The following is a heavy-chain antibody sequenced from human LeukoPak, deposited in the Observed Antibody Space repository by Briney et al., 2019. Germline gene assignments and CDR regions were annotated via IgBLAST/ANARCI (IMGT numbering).Heavy chain of an antibody. CDR1: GGSISSSSYY. CDR3: ARDRVAARGFDY. CDR2: IYYSGST. J-gene: IGHJ4*02. D-gene: IGHD6-6*01. Sequence: SETLSLTCTVSGGSISSSSYYWGWIRQPPGKGLEWIGSIYYSGSTYYNPSLKSRVTISVDTSKNRFSLKLSSVTAADTAVYYCARDRVAARGFDYWGQGTLVTVSS. V-gene: IGHV4-39*07.